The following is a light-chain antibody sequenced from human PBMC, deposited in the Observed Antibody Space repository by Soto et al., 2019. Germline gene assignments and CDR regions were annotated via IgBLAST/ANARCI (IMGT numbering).Light chain of an antibody. CDR2: GAS. CDR3: HQYGTSPST. CDR1: QSVSRTF. V-gene: IGKV3-20*01. Sequence: EIVLTQSPGTLSLSPGERATLSCRASQSVSRTFLAWYQQKPSQAPRLLIYGASSRATGIPDRFSGSGSGTDFTLTISSLEPEDFAVYYCHQYGTSPSTFGQGTKVEIK. J-gene: IGKJ1*01.